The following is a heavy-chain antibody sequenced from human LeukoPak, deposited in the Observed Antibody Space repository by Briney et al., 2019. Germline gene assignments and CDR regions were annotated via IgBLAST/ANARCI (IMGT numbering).Heavy chain of an antibody. J-gene: IGHJ6*03. CDR2: IIPTFGTA. CDR3: ARGPGYYYYYMDV. V-gene: IGHV1-69*05. Sequence: ASVKVSCKASGGTFSSYAISWVRQAPGQGLEWMGGIIPTFGTANYAQKFQGRVTITTDESTSTAYMELSSLRSEDTAVYYCARGPGYYYYYMDVWGKGTTVTVSS. CDR1: GGTFSSYA.